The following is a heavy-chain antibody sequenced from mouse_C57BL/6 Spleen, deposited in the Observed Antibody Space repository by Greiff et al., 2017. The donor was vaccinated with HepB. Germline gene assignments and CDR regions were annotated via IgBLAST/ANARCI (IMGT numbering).Heavy chain of an antibody. J-gene: IGHJ2*01. CDR1: GYSFTGYY. CDR2: INPSTGGT. V-gene: IGHV1-42*01. CDR3: ARREYYFDY. Sequence: VQLKESGPELVKPGASVKISCKASGYSFTGYYMNWVKQSPEKSLEWIGDINPSTGGTSYNQKFKAKATLTVDKSSSTAYMQLKSLTSEDSAVYYCARREYYFDYWGHGTTLTVSS.